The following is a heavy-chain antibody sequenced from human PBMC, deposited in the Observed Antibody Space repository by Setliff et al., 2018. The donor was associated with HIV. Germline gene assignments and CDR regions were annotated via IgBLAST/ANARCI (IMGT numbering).Heavy chain of an antibody. CDR1: DGSFSGYY. CDR2: INHSGST. J-gene: IGHJ2*01. CDR3: ARESPGYSDGQLWWHYFDI. Sequence: PSETLSLTCAVYDGSFSGYYWSWIRQPPGKGLEWIGEINHSGSTNYSPSLKSRFTVSVDTSKNQFSLKLSSVTAADTAVYYCARESPGYSDGQLWWHYFDIWGRGALVTVSS. D-gene: IGHD1-26*01. V-gene: IGHV4-34*01.